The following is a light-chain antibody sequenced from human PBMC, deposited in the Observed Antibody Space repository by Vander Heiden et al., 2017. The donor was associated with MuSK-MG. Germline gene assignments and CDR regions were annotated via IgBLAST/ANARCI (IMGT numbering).Light chain of an antibody. CDR3: RQHNTSPLT. CDR1: QGIGNE. Sequence: IQMTQSPSSLSASVRDRVTIASRASQGIGNESTWYQQKPGKAPKRLIGAAFNLGGGVPSRFSGSVSGTDFTLTISSLQPDDFASYYCRQHNTSPLTFGGGTRVEIK. CDR2: AAF. V-gene: IGKV1-17*01. J-gene: IGKJ4*01.